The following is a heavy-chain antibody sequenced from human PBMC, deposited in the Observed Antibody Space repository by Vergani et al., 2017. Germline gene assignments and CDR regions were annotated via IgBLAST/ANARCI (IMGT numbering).Heavy chain of an antibody. CDR3: AGFVKFPTILDAHNAFDL. D-gene: IGHD5-24*01. CDR2: IIPIVGTA. V-gene: IGHV1-69*01. CDR1: GGTFSSYA. J-gene: IGHJ3*01. Sequence: QVQLVQSGAEVKKPGSSVKVSCKASGGTFSSYAISWVRQAPGQGLEWMRGIIPIVGTANYAQKFQGRVTITAEESTSTAYLELSSLSSEDTAVYYCAGFVKFPTILDAHNAFDLWGQGTMVTVSS.